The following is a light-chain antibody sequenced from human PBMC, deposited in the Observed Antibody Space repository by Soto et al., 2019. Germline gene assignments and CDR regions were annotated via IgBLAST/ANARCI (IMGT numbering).Light chain of an antibody. J-gene: IGKJ4*01. Sequence: EIVMTQSPATLSVSPGERATLSCRASQSIDNDLAWYQQKHGQAPRLLIYGASTRATGIPVRFSGSGSGTLFTLTINSLQSEDLAVYYCQQYHRWPPITFGGGTKVEIK. V-gene: IGKV3-15*01. CDR1: QSIDND. CDR3: QQYHRWPPIT. CDR2: GAS.